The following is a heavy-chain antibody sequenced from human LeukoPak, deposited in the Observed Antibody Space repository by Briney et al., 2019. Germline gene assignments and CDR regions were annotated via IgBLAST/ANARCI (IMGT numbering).Heavy chain of an antibody. CDR3: ARSSAREYCNSATCYLIGAFDI. J-gene: IGHJ3*02. CDR2: INQDGSEN. CDR1: GFIFSSFW. V-gene: IGHV3-7*01. Sequence: PGGSLRLSCAASGFIFSSFWMSWVRQAPGKGLEWVANINQDGSENYYVDSVKGRFTISRDNAKNSLFLQVNSLRAEDTAVYYCARSSAREYCNSATCYLIGAFDIWGQGTMVTVSS. D-gene: IGHD2-2*01.